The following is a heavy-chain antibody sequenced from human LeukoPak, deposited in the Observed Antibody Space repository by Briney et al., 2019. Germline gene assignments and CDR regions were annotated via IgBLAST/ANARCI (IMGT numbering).Heavy chain of an antibody. D-gene: IGHD2-2*01. CDR1: GGSISSGDYY. J-gene: IGHJ3*02. CDR2: IYYSGST. V-gene: IGHV4-30-4*01. CDR3: ARDQAECSSTSCYGVAFDI. Sequence: PSQTLSLTCTVSGGSISSGDYYWSWIRQPPGKGLEWIGYIYYSGSTYYNPSLKSRVTISVDRSKNQFSLKLSSVTAADTAVYYCARDQAECSSTSCYGVAFDIWGQGTMVTVSS.